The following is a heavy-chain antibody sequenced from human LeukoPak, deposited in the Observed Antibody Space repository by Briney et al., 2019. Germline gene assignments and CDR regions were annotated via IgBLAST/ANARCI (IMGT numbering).Heavy chain of an antibody. Sequence: GGSLRLSCAASGFTFSDYYMSWFRQAPGKGLEWLSYISGDNGSIYYADSVRGRFTISRDNAKNSLYLQVNSPRGEDTAVCYCVRAYSRGYSDDFDYWGQGTLVTVSS. V-gene: IGHV3-11*01. CDR2: ISGDNGSI. D-gene: IGHD6-25*01. CDR3: VRAYSRGYSDDFDY. J-gene: IGHJ4*02. CDR1: GFTFSDYY.